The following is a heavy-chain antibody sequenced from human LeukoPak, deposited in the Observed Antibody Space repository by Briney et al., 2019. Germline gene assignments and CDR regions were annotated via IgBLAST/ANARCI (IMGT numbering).Heavy chain of an antibody. CDR2: IYHSGST. CDR1: GGSISSGGYY. Sequence: SETLSLTCTVSGGSISSGGYYWNWIRQPPGKGLEWIGYIYHSGSTYYNPSLKSRVTISVDRSKNQFSLKLSSVTAADTAVYYCARVYSSGSRAFQHWGQGTLVTVSS. CDR3: ARVYSSGSRAFQH. J-gene: IGHJ1*01. D-gene: IGHD6-19*01. V-gene: IGHV4-30-2*01.